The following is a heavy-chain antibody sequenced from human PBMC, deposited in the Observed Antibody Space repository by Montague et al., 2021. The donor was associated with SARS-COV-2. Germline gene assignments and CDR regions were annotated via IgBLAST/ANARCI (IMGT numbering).Heavy chain of an antibody. CDR2: INCGGST. V-gene: IGHV4-34*01. CDR1: GGSFSDYH. D-gene: IGHD1-1*01. J-gene: IGHJ4*02. CDR3: ARGASGY. Sequence: SETLSLTCAVYGGSFSDYHWTWIRQSPGEELEWIGQINCGGSTKYNPSLKSRVTISIDTSKNHFSLNLTSVTAADTAVYYCARGASGYWGQGTLVTVSS.